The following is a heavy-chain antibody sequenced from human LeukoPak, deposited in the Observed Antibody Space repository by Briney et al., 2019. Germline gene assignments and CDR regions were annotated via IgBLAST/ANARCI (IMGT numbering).Heavy chain of an antibody. CDR3: ARHTSGWYGDS. J-gene: IGHJ5*01. V-gene: IGHV4-59*08. Sequence: PSETLSLTSTVSARSMSSPYWGCVRQPPGKGLEWIGYIYYSGSTNYNPPLKSRVTISVDTSKKQFSLDLRSVTAADTALYYCARHTSGWYGDSCGQGTLVTVSS. CDR1: ARSMSSPY. CDR2: IYYSGST. D-gene: IGHD6-19*01.